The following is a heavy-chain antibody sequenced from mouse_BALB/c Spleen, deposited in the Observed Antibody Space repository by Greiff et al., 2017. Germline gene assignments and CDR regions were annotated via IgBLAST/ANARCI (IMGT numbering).Heavy chain of an antibody. CDR2: INPSTGYT. Sequence: QVQLKQPGAELVKPGASVKMSCKASGYTFTSYWMHWVKQRPGQGLEWIGYINPSTGYTEYNQKFKDKATLTADKSSSTAYMQLSSLTSEDSAVYYCARDPSIYYDYLFAYWGQGTLVTVSA. CDR1: GYTFTSYW. D-gene: IGHD2-4*01. CDR3: ARDPSIYYDYLFAY. V-gene: IGHV1S26*01. J-gene: IGHJ3*01.